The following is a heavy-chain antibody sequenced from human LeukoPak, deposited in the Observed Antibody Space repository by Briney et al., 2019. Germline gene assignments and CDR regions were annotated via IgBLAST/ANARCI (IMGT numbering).Heavy chain of an antibody. CDR1: GFTVSSNY. CDR2: IYSGGST. CDR3: ARDMSGSGSYYAWFDP. V-gene: IGHV3-66*01. D-gene: IGHD3-10*01. J-gene: IGHJ5*02. Sequence: GGSLRLSCAASGFTVSSNYMSWVRQAPGKGLEWVSVIYSGGSTYYADSVKGRFTISRDNSKNTLYLQMNSLRAEDTAVYYRARDMSGSGSYYAWFDPWGQGTLVTVSS.